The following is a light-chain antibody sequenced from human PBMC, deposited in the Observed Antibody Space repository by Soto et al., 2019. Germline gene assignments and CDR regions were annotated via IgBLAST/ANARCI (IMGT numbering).Light chain of an antibody. CDR2: GAS. V-gene: IGKV3-20*01. J-gene: IGKJ5*01. CDR1: QSVNSRY. CDR3: HHYGRTPT. Sequence: ESILTQSPGTLSLSPGERATLSCRASQSVNSRYLAWYQKKPGQVPRLLIYGASSRATGIPDRISGSGSGTDFTLTISRLEPEDFAVYFCHHYGRTPTVGQGTRLEIK.